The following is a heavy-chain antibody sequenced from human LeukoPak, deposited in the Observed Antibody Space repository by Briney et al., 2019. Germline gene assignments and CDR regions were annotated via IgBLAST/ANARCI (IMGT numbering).Heavy chain of an antibody. V-gene: IGHV4-59*02. CDR2: IYYSGST. J-gene: IGHJ4*02. D-gene: IGHD2-2*02. CDR1: GGSVSSYY. CDR3: ARVYCSSTSCYTYYFDY. Sequence: KPSETLSLTCTVSGGSVSSYYWSWIRQPPGKGLEWIGYIYYSGSTNYNPSLKSRVTISVDTSKNQFSLKLSSVTAADTAVYYCARVYCSSTSCYTYYFDYWGQGTLVTVSS.